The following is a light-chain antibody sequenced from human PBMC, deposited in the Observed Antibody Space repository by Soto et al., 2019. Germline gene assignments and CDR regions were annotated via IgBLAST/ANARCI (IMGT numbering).Light chain of an antibody. J-gene: IGLJ2*01. CDR2: SNN. CDR3: AAWDDSLIGPV. V-gene: IGLV1-44*01. Sequence: QSVLTQPPSASGTPGQRVTISCSGSSSNIGSNTVNWYQQLPKTAPKLLIYSNNQRPSGVPDRFSGSKSGTSASLAISGLQSEDEADFYCAAWDDSLIGPVFGGGTKLTVL. CDR1: SSNIGSNT.